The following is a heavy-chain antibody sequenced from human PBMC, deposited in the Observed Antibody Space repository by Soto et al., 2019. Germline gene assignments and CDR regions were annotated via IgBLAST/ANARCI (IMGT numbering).Heavy chain of an antibody. Sequence: QVQLVQSGAEVREPGASVKVSCKASGYSFTSLDINWVRQTAGQGLEWMGWMQPSTGRTGYAQKFQGRVTMTRDTSINTAXXXXXTLTSDDTAFYYCARGVSAGVDXWGXXXXXTVSS. D-gene: IGHD1-26*01. CDR3: ARGVSAGVDX. V-gene: IGHV1-8*01. J-gene: IGHJ4*01. CDR1: GYSFTSLD. CDR2: MQPSTGRT.